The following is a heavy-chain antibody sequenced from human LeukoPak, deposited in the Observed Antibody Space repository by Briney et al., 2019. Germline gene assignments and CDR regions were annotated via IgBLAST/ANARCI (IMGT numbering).Heavy chain of an antibody. CDR3: ARGGCSGGSCSSHYYYYMDV. V-gene: IGHV3-30*02. CDR1: GFTFSSNG. J-gene: IGHJ6*03. Sequence: GGSLRLSCVASGFTFSSNGMHWVRQAPGKGLEWVTFVQYDGSKKYYADSVKGRFTISRENAKNSLYLQMNSLRAGDTAVYYCARGGCSGGSCSSHYYYYMDVWGKGTTVTISS. CDR2: VQYDGSKK. D-gene: IGHD2-15*01.